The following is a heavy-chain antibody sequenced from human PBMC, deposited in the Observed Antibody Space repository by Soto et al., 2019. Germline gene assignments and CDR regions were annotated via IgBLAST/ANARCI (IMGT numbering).Heavy chain of an antibody. CDR3: ARGRAYRAGSSLGRRLDV. CDR2: IFVTGAT. CDR1: GDAVVSGQSY. D-gene: IGHD3-10*01. J-gene: IGHJ6*02. Sequence: QVQLKESGPGLVKPSETLSLICFGSGDAVVSGQSYWNWIRQATGKGLEWIGQIFVTGATKYSASVMSRVPMAVDTSKSQLSLSLSSVTAADSDTYFCARGRAYRAGSSLGRRLDVCAKGPRAPS. V-gene: IGHV4-61*01.